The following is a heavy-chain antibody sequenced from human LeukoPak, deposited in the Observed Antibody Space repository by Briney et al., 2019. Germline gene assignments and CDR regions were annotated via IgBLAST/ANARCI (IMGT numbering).Heavy chain of an antibody. Sequence: PGGSLRLSCAASGFIVSDNDIKWVRQAPGKGLEWVSLIYADGSTHYTDSVKGRFSTSRDNSQNTVYLQMNSLRGEDTAVYFCAKRSVPGRPGYWGQGTLVTVSS. D-gene: IGHD3-3*01. J-gene: IGHJ4*02. V-gene: IGHV3-66*04. CDR1: GFIVSDND. CDR3: AKRSVPGRPGY. CDR2: IYADGST.